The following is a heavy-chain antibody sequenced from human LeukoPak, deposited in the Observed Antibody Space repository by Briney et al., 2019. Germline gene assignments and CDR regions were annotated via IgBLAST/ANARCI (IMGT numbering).Heavy chain of an antibody. CDR1: GGSISSGDYY. CDR2: IYYSGST. D-gene: IGHD2-21*01. J-gene: IGHJ4*02. CDR3: ATHCGGDCYAWDWDY. Sequence: PSETLSLTCTVSGGSISSGDYYWSWISQTPGRGLEWIRYIYYSGSTYYNPSLKSRVTISVDTSKNQFSLKLSSVTAADTTVYYCATHCGGDCYAWDWDYWGQGTLVTVSS. V-gene: IGHV4-30-4*08.